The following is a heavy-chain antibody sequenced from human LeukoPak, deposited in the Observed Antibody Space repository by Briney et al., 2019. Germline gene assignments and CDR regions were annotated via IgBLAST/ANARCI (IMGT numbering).Heavy chain of an antibody. Sequence: SETLSLTCTVSGGSISSSSYYWGWIRQPPGKGLEWTGSLFHSGSTYYNPSLKSRVTISVDTSKSQFSLKLSSVIAADTAVYYCARHSVAGTTFDYWGQGTLVTVSS. D-gene: IGHD6-19*01. CDR3: ARHSVAGTTFDY. V-gene: IGHV4-39*01. J-gene: IGHJ4*02. CDR1: GGSISSSSYY. CDR2: LFHSGST.